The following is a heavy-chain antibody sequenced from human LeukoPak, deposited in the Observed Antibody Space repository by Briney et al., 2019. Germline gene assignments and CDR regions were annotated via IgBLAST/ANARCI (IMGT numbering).Heavy chain of an antibody. CDR3: ARSPDSSSAPPHNWFDP. CDR1: GYSFTSYW. D-gene: IGHD6-6*01. J-gene: IGHJ5*02. V-gene: IGHV5-51*01. Sequence: LGESLKISCKGSGYSFTSYWIGWVRQMPGKGLEWMGIIYPGDSDTRYSPSFQGQVTISADKSISTAYLQWSSLKASDTAMYYCARSPDSSSAPPHNWFDPWGQGTLVTVSS. CDR2: IYPGDSDT.